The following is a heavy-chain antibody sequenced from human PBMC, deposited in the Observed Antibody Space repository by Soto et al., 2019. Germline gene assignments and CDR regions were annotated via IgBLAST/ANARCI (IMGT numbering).Heavy chain of an antibody. D-gene: IGHD6-19*01. CDR1: GLSFRTYA. V-gene: IGHV3-23*01. Sequence: GFLRLSWAAAGLSFRTYAMGWVRQAPGRGLEWVSAISDSGDNTYYADSVKGRFTISRDNSKDTLYLQMNRLRAEDTAVYYCVKDRSTGDWYGYFDYWGQGTLVTVSS. CDR3: VKDRSTGDWYGYFDY. J-gene: IGHJ4*02. CDR2: ISDSGDNT.